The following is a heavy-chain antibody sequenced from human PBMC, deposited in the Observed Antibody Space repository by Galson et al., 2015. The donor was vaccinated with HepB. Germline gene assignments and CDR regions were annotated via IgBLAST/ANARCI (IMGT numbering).Heavy chain of an antibody. Sequence: SVKVSCKASGYTFTSYYMHWVRQAPGQGLEWMGIINPSGGSTSYAQKFQGRVTMTRDTSTSTVYMELSSLRSEDTAVYYCARDLIVVVPAAIEEGYYYYGMDVWGQGTTVTVSS. CDR3: ARDLIVVVPAAIEEGYYYYGMDV. D-gene: IGHD2-2*02. CDR2: INPSGGST. J-gene: IGHJ6*02. V-gene: IGHV1-46*01. CDR1: GYTFTSYY.